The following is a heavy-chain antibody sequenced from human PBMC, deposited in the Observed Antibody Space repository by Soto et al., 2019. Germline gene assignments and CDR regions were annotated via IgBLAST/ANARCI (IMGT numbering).Heavy chain of an antibody. Sequence: QVLLVQSGGEVKKPGASVKVSCRASGYTFSSYGISWVRQAPGQGLEWMGRISAYNGNINIAQKFQGRVTLTTDTSTSTAYMELRSLRSDDTAVYYCARITILGLPWDSWGQGTLVTVSS. CDR3: ARITILGLPWDS. CDR1: GYTFSSYG. V-gene: IGHV1-18*04. CDR2: ISAYNGNI. J-gene: IGHJ4*02. D-gene: IGHD3-3*01.